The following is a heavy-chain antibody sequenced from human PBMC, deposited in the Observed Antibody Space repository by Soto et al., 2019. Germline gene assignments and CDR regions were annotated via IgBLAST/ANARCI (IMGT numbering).Heavy chain of an antibody. V-gene: IGHV1-8*01. CDR1: GYTFTSYD. CDR3: ARASYLDPAFDI. CDR2: VNPNSGNT. Sequence: QVQLVQSGAEVKRPGASVKVSCKASGYTFTSYDFNWVRQAPGQGLEWMGWVNPNSGNTDYAQKFQGRVTMTRNTSIRTAYMELSSLRSEDTVVYYCARASYLDPAFDIWGQGTMVTVSS. D-gene: IGHD2-2*03. J-gene: IGHJ3*02.